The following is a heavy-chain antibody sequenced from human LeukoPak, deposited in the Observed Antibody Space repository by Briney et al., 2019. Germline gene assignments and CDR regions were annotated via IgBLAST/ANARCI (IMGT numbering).Heavy chain of an antibody. Sequence: SETLSLTCTVSGGSISSGSYYWSWIRQPAGKGLEWIGRIYTSGSTNYNPSLKSRVTISVDTSKNQFSLKLSSVTAADTAVYYCARGGEGVVITKPYYFDYWGQGTLVTVSS. J-gene: IGHJ4*02. CDR2: IYTSGST. V-gene: IGHV4-61*02. CDR1: GGSISSGSYY. CDR3: ARGGEGVVITKPYYFDY. D-gene: IGHD3-3*01.